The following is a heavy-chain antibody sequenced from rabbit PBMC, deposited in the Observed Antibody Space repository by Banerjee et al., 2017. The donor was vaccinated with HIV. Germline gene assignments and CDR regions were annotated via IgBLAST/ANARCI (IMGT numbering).Heavy chain of an antibody. CDR1: GFDFSSYG. V-gene: IGHV1S47*01. D-gene: IGHD2-1*01. J-gene: IGHJ3*01. Sequence: QEQLVESGGGLVQPGGSLKLSCKASGFDFSSYGVSWVRQAPGKGLEWIGYIDPVFGSTYYASWVNGRFTISSHNAQNTLYLQLNSLTAADTATYFCASSRPRYDDYGGYSLWGQGTLVTVS. CDR3: ASSRPRYDDYGGYSL. CDR2: IDPVFGST.